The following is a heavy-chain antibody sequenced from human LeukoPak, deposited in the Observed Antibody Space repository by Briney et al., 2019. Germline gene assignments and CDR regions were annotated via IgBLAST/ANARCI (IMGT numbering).Heavy chain of an antibody. Sequence: GGSLRLSCAASGFTFSSYAMHWVRQAPGKGLEWVAVISYDGSNKYYADSVKGRFTISRDNSKNTLYLQMNSLRAEDTAVYYCASLSMTTVTTSFDYWGQGTLVTVSS. CDR2: ISYDGSNK. CDR3: ASLSMTTVTTSFDY. CDR1: GFTFSSYA. D-gene: IGHD4-17*01. V-gene: IGHV3-30-3*01. J-gene: IGHJ4*02.